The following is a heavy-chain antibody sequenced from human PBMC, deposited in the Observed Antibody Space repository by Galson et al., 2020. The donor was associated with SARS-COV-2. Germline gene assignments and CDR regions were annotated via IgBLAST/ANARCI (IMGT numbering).Heavy chain of an antibody. J-gene: IGHJ5*02. Sequence: GESLKISCAASGFTFSDHYMSWIRQAPGKGLEWVSYISTYSSYTKSADSVKGRFTISRDNAKNSLYLQMNSLRAEDTAVYYCATAPSVTTGNWFDPWGQGTLVTVSS. D-gene: IGHD4-17*01. CDR1: GFTFSDHY. V-gene: IGHV3-11*05. CDR2: ISTYSSYT. CDR3: ATAPSVTTGNWFDP.